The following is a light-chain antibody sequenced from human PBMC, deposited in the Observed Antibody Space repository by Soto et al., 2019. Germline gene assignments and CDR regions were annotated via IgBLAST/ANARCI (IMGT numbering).Light chain of an antibody. CDR3: QQYNDWPTIT. CDR2: GAS. Sequence: EIVMTQSPVTLSVSTGERATLSCRASQSVSGNLAWYQQKPGQAPRLLIYGASTRATGLPARFSGSGSGTEFTLTISSLQSEDFAVYYCQQYNDWPTITFGQGTRLEIK. J-gene: IGKJ5*01. V-gene: IGKV3-15*01. CDR1: QSVSGN.